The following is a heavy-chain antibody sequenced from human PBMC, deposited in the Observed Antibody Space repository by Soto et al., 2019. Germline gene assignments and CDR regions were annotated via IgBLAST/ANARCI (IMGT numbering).Heavy chain of an antibody. CDR3: ARGFGGCPSVVPAAMSWFDP. CDR1: GYTFTSYA. D-gene: IGHD2-2*01. CDR2: INAGNGNT. V-gene: IGHV1-3*01. J-gene: IGHJ5*02. Sequence: QVQLVQSGAEVKKPGASVKVSCKASGYTFTSYAIHWVRQSPGQRLEWMGWINAGNGNTKYSQKFQGRVTITRDTSASTADMVLSSLRSEDTAVYYCARGFGGCPSVVPAAMSWFDPWGQGTLVTVSS.